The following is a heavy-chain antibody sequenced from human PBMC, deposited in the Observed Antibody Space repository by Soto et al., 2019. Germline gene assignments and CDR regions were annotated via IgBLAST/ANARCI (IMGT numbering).Heavy chain of an antibody. CDR2: IIPILGIA. CDR3: ANLATADTLDY. J-gene: IGHJ4*02. V-gene: IGHV1-69*02. Sequence: QVQLVQSGAEVKKPGSSVKVSCKASGGTFSSYISCVRQAPGQGLEWMGRIIPILGIANYAQKFQGKVTITXXKSTSTAYMELSSLRSEDTAVYYCANLATADTLDYWGQGTLVTVSS. D-gene: IGHD6-13*01. CDR1: GGTFSSY.